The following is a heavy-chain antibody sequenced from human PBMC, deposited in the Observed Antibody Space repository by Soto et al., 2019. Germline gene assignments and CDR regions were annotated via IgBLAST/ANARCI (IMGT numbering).Heavy chain of an antibody. V-gene: IGHV1-8*01. CDR3: ARVGRLPYYYDSSGYRGAPWFDP. CDR1: GYTFTSYY. Sequence: ASVKVSCKASGYTFTSYYINWVRQATGQGLECMGWMNPNSGNTGYAQKFQGRVTMTRNTSISTAYMELSSLRSEDTAVYYCARVGRLPYYYDSSGYRGAPWFDPWGQGTLVTVSS. J-gene: IGHJ5*02. CDR2: MNPNSGNT. D-gene: IGHD3-22*01.